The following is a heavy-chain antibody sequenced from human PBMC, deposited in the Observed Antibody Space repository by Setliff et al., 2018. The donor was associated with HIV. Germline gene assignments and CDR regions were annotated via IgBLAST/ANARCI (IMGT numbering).Heavy chain of an antibody. J-gene: IGHJ5*02. CDR3: AKADRGYGRNWFDP. CDR2: ISGSGGST. V-gene: IGHV3-23*01. CDR1: GFTFSSYA. D-gene: IGHD4-17*01. Sequence: GGSLRLSCAASGFTFSSYAMSWVRQAPGKGLEWVSGISGSGGSTYYADYVKGRFTISRDNSKNTLYLQMNSLRAEDTAVYYCAKADRGYGRNWFDPWGQGTLVTVSS.